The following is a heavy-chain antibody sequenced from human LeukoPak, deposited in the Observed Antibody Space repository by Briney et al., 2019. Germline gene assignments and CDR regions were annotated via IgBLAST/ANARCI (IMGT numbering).Heavy chain of an antibody. V-gene: IGHV3-43*02. CDR3: AKDTNRGGNYYFDY. Sequence: PGGSLRLSCAASGFTFDDYAMHWVRQAPGKGLEWVSLISGDGGSTYYADSVKGRFTISRDSSKNSLYLQMNSLRTEDTALNYCAKDTNRGGNYYFDYWGQGTLVTVSS. CDR1: GFTFDDYA. J-gene: IGHJ4*02. D-gene: IGHD1-14*01. CDR2: ISGDGGST.